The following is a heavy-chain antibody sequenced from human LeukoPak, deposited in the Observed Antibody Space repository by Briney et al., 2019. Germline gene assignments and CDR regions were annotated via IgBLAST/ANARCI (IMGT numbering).Heavy chain of an antibody. CDR3: ARARGRNWISVDSDY. CDR1: GGSISSYY. D-gene: IGHD1-20*01. Sequence: SETVSLTCTVSGGSISSYYWSWIRQPAGKGLEWIGRIYTSGSTNYNPSLKSRVTMSVDTSKNQFSLKLSSVTAADTAVYYCARARGRNWISVDSDYWGQGTLVTVSS. J-gene: IGHJ4*02. CDR2: IYTSGST. V-gene: IGHV4-4*07.